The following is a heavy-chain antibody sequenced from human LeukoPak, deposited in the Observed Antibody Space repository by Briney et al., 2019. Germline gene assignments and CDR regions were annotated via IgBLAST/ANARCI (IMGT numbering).Heavy chain of an antibody. V-gene: IGHV3-48*03. D-gene: IGHD3-16*01. J-gene: IGHJ4*02. CDR1: GFTFSSHE. Sequence: GGSLRLSCAASGFTFSSHEMNWVRQAPGKGLEWVSYISSSGSTIYYADSVKGRFTISRDNAKNSLYLQMNSLRAEDTAVYYCARDTFLGALGHDYWGQGTLVTVSS. CDR3: ARDTFLGALGHDY. CDR2: ISSSGSTI.